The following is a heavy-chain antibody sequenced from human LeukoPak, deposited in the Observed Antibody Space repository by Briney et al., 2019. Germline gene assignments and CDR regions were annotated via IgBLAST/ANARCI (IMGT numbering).Heavy chain of an antibody. CDR2: INPSGGST. CDR1: GYTFTGYY. D-gene: IGHD3-16*02. J-gene: IGHJ4*02. V-gene: IGHV1-46*01. CDR3: ARDRSIMITFGGVIVGPFDY. Sequence: ASVKVSCKASGYTFTGYYMHWVRQAPGQGLEWMGIINPSGGSTSYAQKFQGRVTMTRDMSTSTVYMELSSLRSEDTAVYYCARDRSIMITFGGVIVGPFDYWGQGTLVTVSS.